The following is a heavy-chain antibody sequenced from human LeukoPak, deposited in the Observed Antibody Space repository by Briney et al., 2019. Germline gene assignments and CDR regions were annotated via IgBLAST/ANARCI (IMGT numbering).Heavy chain of an antibody. V-gene: IGHV1-2*02. CDR1: GYTFTGYY. CDR2: INPNSGGT. J-gene: IGHJ3*02. CDR3: ARELGRAVAGTTLDAFDI. D-gene: IGHD6-19*01. Sequence: ASVKVSCKASGYTFTGYYMHWVRQAPGQGLEWIGWINPNSGGTNYAQKFQGRVTMTRDTSISTAYMELSRLRSDDTAVYYCARELGRAVAGTTLDAFDIWGQGTMVTASS.